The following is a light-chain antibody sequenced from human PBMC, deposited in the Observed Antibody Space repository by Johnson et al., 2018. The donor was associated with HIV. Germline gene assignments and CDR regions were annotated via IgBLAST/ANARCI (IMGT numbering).Light chain of an antibody. CDR1: TSNIGNNY. J-gene: IGLJ1*01. Sequence: QAVLTQPPSVSAAPGQKVTISCSGSTSNIGNNYVSWYQQLPGTAPKLLISNNSKRPSGIPDRFSGSKSGTSATLGITGLQTGDEAGYYCGTWDSSLSVYVFGTGTKVTVL. CDR3: GTWDSSLSVYV. CDR2: NNS. V-gene: IGLV1-51*01.